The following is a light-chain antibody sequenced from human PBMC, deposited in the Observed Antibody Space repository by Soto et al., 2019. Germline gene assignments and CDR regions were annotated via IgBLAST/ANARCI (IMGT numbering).Light chain of an antibody. CDR3: QQSSGT. CDR1: QSVSSSY. V-gene: IGKV3-20*01. J-gene: IGKJ1*01. CDR2: GAS. Sequence: EIVLTQSPGTLSLSPGERATLSCRATQSVSSSYLAWYQQKPGQAPRLLIYGASSRATGIPDRFSGSGSGTDFTLTISRLEPEDFAVYYCQQSSGTFGQGTKVEIK.